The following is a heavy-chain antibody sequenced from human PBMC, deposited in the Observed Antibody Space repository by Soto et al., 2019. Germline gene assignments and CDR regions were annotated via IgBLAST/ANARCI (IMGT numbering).Heavy chain of an antibody. D-gene: IGHD3-10*01. Sequence: QITLKESGPTLVKPTQTLTLTCTFSGFSLSTSGVGVGWIRQPPGKALEWLALIYWDDDKRYSPSLKSRLTTTKDTSKNQVVLTMTNMDPVDTATYYCAHRQRMVWFGNDAFDIWGQGTMVTVSS. CDR3: AHRQRMVWFGNDAFDI. J-gene: IGHJ3*02. V-gene: IGHV2-5*02. CDR1: GFSLSTSGVG. CDR2: IYWDDDK.